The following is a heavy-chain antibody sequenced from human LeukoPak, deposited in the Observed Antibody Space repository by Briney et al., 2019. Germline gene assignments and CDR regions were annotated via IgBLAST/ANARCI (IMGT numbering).Heavy chain of an antibody. Sequence: GSLRLSCAASGFTVSSYYWSWIRQPPGKGLEWIGYIYYSGSTNYNPSLKSRVTISVDTSKNQFSLKLSSVTAADTAVYYCARFINYYDSSGYPQYYGMDVWGQGTTVTVSS. CDR2: IYYSGST. CDR1: GFTVSSYY. J-gene: IGHJ6*02. CDR3: ARFINYYDSSGYPQYYGMDV. D-gene: IGHD3-22*01. V-gene: IGHV4-59*02.